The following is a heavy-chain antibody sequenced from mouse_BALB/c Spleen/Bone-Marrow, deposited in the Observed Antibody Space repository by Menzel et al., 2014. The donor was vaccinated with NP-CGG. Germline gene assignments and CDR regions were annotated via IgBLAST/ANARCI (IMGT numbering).Heavy chain of an antibody. CDR3: ARTGTKDYFDY. Sequence: VQVVESGPGLVAPSQSLSITCTVSGFSLTSYGVHWVRQPPGKGLEWLGVKWAGGTTSYNSALMSRLSISRDNSKSQVLLKMNSLQTDDTAIYYCARTGTKDYFDYWGQGTTLTVSS. V-gene: IGHV2-9*02. CDR2: KWAGGTT. J-gene: IGHJ2*01. CDR1: GFSLTSYG. D-gene: IGHD4-1*01.